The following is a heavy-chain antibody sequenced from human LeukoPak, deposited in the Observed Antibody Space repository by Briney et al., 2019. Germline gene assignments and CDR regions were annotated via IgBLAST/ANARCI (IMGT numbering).Heavy chain of an antibody. J-gene: IGHJ4*02. CDR3: ASSGFTVGLVN. CDR1: GFTFSSYS. V-gene: IGHV3-21*01. D-gene: IGHD4-4*01. CDR2: ISSSGNYI. Sequence: TGGSLRLSCAASGFTFSSYSMNWVRQAPGKGLEWVSSISSSGNYIYYADSVKGRFTISRDNAKNSLFLQMNSLRAEDTAMYYLASSGFTVGLVNWGKETWVPVSS.